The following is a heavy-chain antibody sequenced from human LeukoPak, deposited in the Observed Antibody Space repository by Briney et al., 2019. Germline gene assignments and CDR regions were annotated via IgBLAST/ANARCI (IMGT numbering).Heavy chain of an antibody. CDR2: IYTSGST. Sequence: PSETLSLTCSVSGGSISTYYWSWIRQPAGKGLEWIGRIYTSGSTNYNPSLKSRLTISVDTSKNQFSLNLSSVTAADAAVYYCARAPSGAFDIWGQGILVTVSS. V-gene: IGHV4-4*07. CDR3: ARAPSGAFDI. J-gene: IGHJ3*02. CDR1: GGSISTYY. D-gene: IGHD3-10*01.